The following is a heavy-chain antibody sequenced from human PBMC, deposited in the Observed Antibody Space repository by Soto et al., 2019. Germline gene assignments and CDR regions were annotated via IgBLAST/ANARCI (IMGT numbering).Heavy chain of an antibody. V-gene: IGHV3-11*01. J-gene: IGHJ5*02. D-gene: IGHD2-2*01. CDR2: ISSSGSTI. CDR1: GFTFSDYY. CDR3: ARRGRNCSSTSCPSANWFDP. Sequence: GGSLRLSCAASGFTFSDYYMSWIRQAPGKGLEWVSYISSSGSTIYYADSVKGRFTISRDNAKNSLYLQMNSLGAEETAVYYCARRGRNCSSTSCPSANWFDPWGQGTLVTVSS.